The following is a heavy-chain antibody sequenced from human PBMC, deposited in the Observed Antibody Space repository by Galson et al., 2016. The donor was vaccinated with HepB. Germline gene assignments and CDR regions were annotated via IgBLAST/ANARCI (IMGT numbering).Heavy chain of an antibody. D-gene: IGHD3-10*01. V-gene: IGHV3-30*18. J-gene: IGHJ4*02. CDR2: ISYDANNK. CDR1: GFIFSNFG. CDR3: AKATYSGTYFES. Sequence: SLRLSCAVSGFIFSNFGMHWVRQAPGKGLEWVAVISYDANNKYYEDSVKGRFTISRDNSKNTLYLQLNSLRGDDTAVYYCAKATYSGTYFESWGQGTLVTVSS.